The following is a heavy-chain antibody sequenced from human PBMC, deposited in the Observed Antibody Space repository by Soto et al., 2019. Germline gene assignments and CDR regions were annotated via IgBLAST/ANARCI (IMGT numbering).Heavy chain of an antibody. Sequence: SETQSLTCTVSGGSISSGGYYWSWIRQHPGKGLEWIGYIYYSGSTYYNPSLKSRVTISVDTSKNQFSLKLSSVTAADTAVYYCARLDIVATISLDYWGQGTLVTAPQ. CDR2: IYYSGST. CDR1: GGSISSGGYY. J-gene: IGHJ4*02. CDR3: ARLDIVATISLDY. V-gene: IGHV4-31*03. D-gene: IGHD5-12*01.